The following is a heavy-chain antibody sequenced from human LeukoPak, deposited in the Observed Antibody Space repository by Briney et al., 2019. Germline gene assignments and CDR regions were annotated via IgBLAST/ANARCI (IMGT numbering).Heavy chain of an antibody. CDR3: AREYSGSYDY. Sequence: PGGSLRLSCVASGFTFSNYGMSWVRQAPGRGLEWVSGISGGDGRTFYADSVKGRFTISRDSSKNTLYLQMNSLRAEDTAVYYCAREYSGSYDYWGQGTLVTVSS. V-gene: IGHV3-23*01. CDR2: ISGGDGRT. CDR1: GFTFSNYG. J-gene: IGHJ4*02. D-gene: IGHD6-19*01.